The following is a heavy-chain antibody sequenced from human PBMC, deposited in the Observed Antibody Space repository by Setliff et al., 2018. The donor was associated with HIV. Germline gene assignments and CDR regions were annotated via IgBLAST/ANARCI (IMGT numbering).Heavy chain of an antibody. V-gene: IGHV4-34*01. CDR2: INHDGST. D-gene: IGHD3-10*01. Sequence: PSETLSLTCAVYGGSFSGYFWSWIRQPPGKGLEWIGEINHDGSTNYNPSLKSRFTVSVDTSKSKFSLQLSSLTAADAAVDYCWRGKYYFDSGSPSYFDCWGQGSLVTVSS. J-gene: IGHJ4*02. CDR1: GGSFSGYF. CDR3: WRGKYYFDSGSPSYFDC.